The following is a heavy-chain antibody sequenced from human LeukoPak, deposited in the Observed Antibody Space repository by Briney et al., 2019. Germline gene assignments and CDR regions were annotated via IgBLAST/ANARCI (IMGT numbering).Heavy chain of an antibody. J-gene: IGHJ4*02. D-gene: IGHD5-18*01. CDR2: ISYDGSNK. CDR1: GFTFSSYA. CDR3: ASGWIQSGNY. Sequence: GGSLRLSCAASGFTFSSYAMHWVRQAPGKGLEWVAVISYDGSNKYYADSVKGRFTISRDNSKNKLYLQMNSLRAEDTAVYYCASGWIQSGNYWGQGTLVTVSS. V-gene: IGHV3-30-3*01.